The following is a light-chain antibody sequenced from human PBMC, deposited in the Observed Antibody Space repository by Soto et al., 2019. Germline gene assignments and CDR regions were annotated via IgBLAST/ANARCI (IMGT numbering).Light chain of an antibody. CDR1: SSNIGAGYD. J-gene: IGLJ1*01. V-gene: IGLV1-40*01. CDR3: TSYTGSNTLEV. CDR2: GDT. Sequence: QSVLTQPPSVSGAPGQRVTISCTGSSSNIGAGYDVHWYLQLPGTAPKLLVYGDTNRPSGVPDRFSGSKSGTSASLAITGLQSEDEADYFCTSYTGSNTLEVFGPGTKLTVL.